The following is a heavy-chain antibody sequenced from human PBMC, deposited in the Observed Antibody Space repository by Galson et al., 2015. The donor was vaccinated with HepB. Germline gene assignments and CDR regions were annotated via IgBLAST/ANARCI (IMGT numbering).Heavy chain of an antibody. Sequence: SETLSLTCAVYGGSFSGYYWSWIRQPPGKGLEWIGEINHSGSTNYNPSLKSRVTISVDTSKNQFSLKLSSVTAADTAVYYCARQSLHYDFWSGYGHFFDYWGQGTLVTVSS. V-gene: IGHV4-34*01. D-gene: IGHD3-3*01. J-gene: IGHJ4*02. CDR1: GGSFSGYY. CDR2: INHSGST. CDR3: ARQSLHYDFWSGYGHFFDY.